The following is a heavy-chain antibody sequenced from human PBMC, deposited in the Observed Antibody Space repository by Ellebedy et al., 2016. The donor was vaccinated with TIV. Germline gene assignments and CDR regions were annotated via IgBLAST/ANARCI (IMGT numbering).Heavy chain of an antibody. D-gene: IGHD5-18*01. V-gene: IGHV1-8*01. CDR3: ARGGYSYPEDLDY. CDR1: GYTFTSYD. CDR2: MNPNSGNT. J-gene: IGHJ4*02. Sequence: ASVKVSCKASGYTFTSYDINWVRQAAGQGLEWMGWMNPNSGNTDYAQKFQDRVTMTRDTSTNTAFMELYSPSFEETAVYYCARGGYSYPEDLDYWGQGTLVTVSS.